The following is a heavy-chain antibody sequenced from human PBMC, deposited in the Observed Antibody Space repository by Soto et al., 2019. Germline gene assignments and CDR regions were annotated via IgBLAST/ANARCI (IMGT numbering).Heavy chain of an antibody. CDR2: INPNSGGT. J-gene: IGHJ4*02. CDR1: GYTFTGYY. CDR3: ARGDIVVVPAATTFDY. D-gene: IGHD2-2*01. V-gene: IGHV1-2*02. Sequence: ASVKVSCKASGYTFTGYYMHWVRQAPGQGLEWMGWINPNSGGTNYAQKFQGRVTMTRDTSISTAYMELSRLRSDDTAVYYCARGDIVVVPAATTFDYWGQGTLVTVS.